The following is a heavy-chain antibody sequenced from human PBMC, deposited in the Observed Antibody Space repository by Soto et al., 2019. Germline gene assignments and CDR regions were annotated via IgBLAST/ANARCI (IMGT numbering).Heavy chain of an antibody. CDR3: AREQGMVRGVIDYYYGMDV. Sequence: ESVGGVVQPGRSLRLSCAASGFTFSSYAMHWVRQAPGKGLEWVAVISYDGSNKYYADSVKGRFTISRDNSKNTLYLQMNSLRAEDTAVYYCAREQGMVRGVIDYYYGMDVWGQGTTVTVSS. CDR1: GFTFSSYA. V-gene: IGHV3-30-3*01. D-gene: IGHD3-10*01. J-gene: IGHJ6*02. CDR2: ISYDGSNK.